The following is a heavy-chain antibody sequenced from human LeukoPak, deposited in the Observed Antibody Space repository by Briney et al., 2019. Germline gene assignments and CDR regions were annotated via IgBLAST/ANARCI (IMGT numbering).Heavy chain of an antibody. D-gene: IGHD7-27*01. CDR1: GFTFSAYT. Sequence: GGSLRLSCVASGFTFSAYTMNCVRQAPGKGLEWVSFISSSSTYIYYADSLKGRFTISRDNAKNSLYLQMNSLRAEDTAVYYCARDDPRWGTSGDYWGQGTLVTVSS. CDR3: ARDDPRWGTSGDY. CDR2: ISSSSTYI. J-gene: IGHJ4*02. V-gene: IGHV3-21*01.